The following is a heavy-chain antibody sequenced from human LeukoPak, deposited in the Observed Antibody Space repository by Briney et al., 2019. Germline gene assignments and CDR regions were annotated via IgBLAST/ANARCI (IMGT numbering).Heavy chain of an antibody. J-gene: IGHJ4*02. CDR3: ARVYSGYDNYFDY. CDR2: INTNTGNP. V-gene: IGHV7-4-1*02. CDR1: GYTFTNYA. Sequence: GASVKVSCKASGYTFTNYAMNWVRQAPGQGLEWMGWINTNTGNPTYAQGFTGRFVFSLDTSVSTAYVQISSLKAEDTAVYYCARVYSGYDNYFDYWGQGTLVTVSS. D-gene: IGHD5-12*01.